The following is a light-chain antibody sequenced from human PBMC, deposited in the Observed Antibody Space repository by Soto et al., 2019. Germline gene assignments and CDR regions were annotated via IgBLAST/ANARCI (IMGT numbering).Light chain of an antibody. V-gene: IGKV1-5*01. Sequence: DIKMTQSPSTLSASVGDRVIITCRASQSISDYLAWYQQKPGKAPKLLIYDASNLESGVPSTFSGSGSGTEFTLTISSLQPDDFATYYCQQYNSYRTFGQGTKVDIK. CDR3: QQYNSYRT. CDR2: DAS. J-gene: IGKJ1*01. CDR1: QSISDY.